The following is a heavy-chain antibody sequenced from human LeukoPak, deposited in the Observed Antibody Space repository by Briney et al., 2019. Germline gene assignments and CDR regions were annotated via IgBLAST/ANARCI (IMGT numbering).Heavy chain of an antibody. V-gene: IGHV4-34*01. D-gene: IGHD2-2*01. CDR2: INHSGST. CDR3: ARCDYYCSSTSCYADYFDY. Sequence: PSETLSLTCAVYGGSFSGYYWSWIRQPPGKGLEWIGEINHSGSTNYNPSLKSRVTISVDTSKNQFSLKLSSVTAADTAVYYCARCDYYCSSTSCYADYFDYWGQGTLVTVSS. CDR1: GGSFSGYY. J-gene: IGHJ4*02.